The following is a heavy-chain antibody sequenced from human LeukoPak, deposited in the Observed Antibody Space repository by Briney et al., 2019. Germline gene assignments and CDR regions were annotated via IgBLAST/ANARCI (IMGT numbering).Heavy chain of an antibody. Sequence: GGSLRLSWAASGFTFNIYTINWVRQAPGKGLEWVSSISSSGTNIYYADSVKGRFTVSRDNAKNSLFLQMNSLRVEDTAVYYCARVAGYCDSTSNCYSDYWGQGTLVTVS. CDR1: GFTFNIYT. V-gene: IGHV3-21*01. CDR2: ISSSGTNI. CDR3: ARVAGYCDSTSNCYSDY. J-gene: IGHJ4*02. D-gene: IGHD2-2*01.